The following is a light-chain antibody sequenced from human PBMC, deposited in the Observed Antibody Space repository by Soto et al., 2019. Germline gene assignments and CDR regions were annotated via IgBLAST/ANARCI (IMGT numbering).Light chain of an antibody. CDR3: APYTSSSTYV. Sequence: QSVQTQPPSVSGSPGQSVTISCTGTSSDVGSYNRVSWYQQPPGTAPKLVIYEVSSRPSGVPDRFSGSKSANTASLTISGLQAEDEADYYCAPYTSSSTYVFGTGTKVTVL. CDR1: SSDVGSYNR. CDR2: EVS. V-gene: IGLV2-18*02. J-gene: IGLJ1*01.